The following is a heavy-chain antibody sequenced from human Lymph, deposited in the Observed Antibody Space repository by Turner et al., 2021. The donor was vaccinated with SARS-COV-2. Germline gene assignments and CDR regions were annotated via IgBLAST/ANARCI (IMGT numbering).Heavy chain of an antibody. CDR2: IKQDGSEK. V-gene: IGHV3-7*01. Sequence: EVQLVASGGGMVQPGGSLRLSWAASGFTFSYYWMSWVRQAPGKGLEWVANIKQDGSEKYYVDSVKGRFTISRDNAKNSLFLQMNSLRAEDTAVYYCARMGSSSWYFDYWGQGTLVTVSS. D-gene: IGHD1-26*01. CDR3: ARMGSSSWYFDY. CDR1: GFTFSYYW. J-gene: IGHJ4*02.